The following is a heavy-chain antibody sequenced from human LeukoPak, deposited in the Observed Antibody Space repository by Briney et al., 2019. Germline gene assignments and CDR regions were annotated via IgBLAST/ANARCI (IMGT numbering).Heavy chain of an antibody. D-gene: IGHD6-6*01. CDR3: ARRVSHSSSSIFYFYYYMDV. Sequence: SETLSLTCTVSGGSISSYYWNWIRQPPGKGLEWVGEINHSGGTNYNPSLKSRVTVSVDTSKNQFSLKLSSVTAADTAVYYCARRVSHSSSSIFYFYYYMDVWGKGTTVTVSS. V-gene: IGHV4-34*01. CDR2: INHSGGT. CDR1: GGSISSYY. J-gene: IGHJ6*03.